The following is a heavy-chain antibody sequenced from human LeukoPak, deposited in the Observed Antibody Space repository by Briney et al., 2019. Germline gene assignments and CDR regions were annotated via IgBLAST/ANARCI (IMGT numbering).Heavy chain of an antibody. D-gene: IGHD2-8*01. V-gene: IGHV4-30-4*08. CDR1: GGSFSGYY. Sequence: SETLSLTCAVYGGSFSGYYWSWIRQPPGKGLEWIGYIYYSGSTYYNPSLKSRVTISVDTSKNQFSLKLSSVTAADTAVYYCARATNGVCSYWGQGTLVTVSS. CDR3: ARATNGVCSY. CDR2: IYYSGST. J-gene: IGHJ4*02.